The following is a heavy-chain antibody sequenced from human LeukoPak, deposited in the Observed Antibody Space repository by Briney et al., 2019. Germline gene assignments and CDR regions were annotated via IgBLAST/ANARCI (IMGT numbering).Heavy chain of an antibody. J-gene: IGHJ6*02. CDR1: GYTLTELS. CDR3: ARDKVGGFPRVYSSGRGYGMDV. Sequence: ASVKVSCKVSGYTLTELSMHWVRQAPGKGLEWMGGFDPEDGETIYAQKFQGRVTMTEDTSTDTAYMELSSLRSEDTAVYYCARDKVGGFPRVYSSGRGYGMDVWGQGTTVTVSS. V-gene: IGHV1-24*01. D-gene: IGHD6-19*01. CDR2: FDPEDGET.